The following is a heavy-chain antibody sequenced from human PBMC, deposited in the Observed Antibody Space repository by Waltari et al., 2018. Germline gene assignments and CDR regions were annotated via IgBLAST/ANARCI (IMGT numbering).Heavy chain of an antibody. Sequence: QVQLVQSGAEVKKPGSSVKVSCKASGGTFSSYAISWVRQAPGQGLAWMGRIIPIFGTANYAQKFQGRVTITADKSTSTAYMELSSLRSEDTAVYYCARERTAHYGSGTTSTHTYYYYGMDVWGQGTTVTVSS. CDR1: GGTFSSYA. V-gene: IGHV1-69*08. J-gene: IGHJ6*02. CDR3: ARERTAHYGSGTTSTHTYYYYGMDV. CDR2: IIPIFGTA. D-gene: IGHD3-10*01.